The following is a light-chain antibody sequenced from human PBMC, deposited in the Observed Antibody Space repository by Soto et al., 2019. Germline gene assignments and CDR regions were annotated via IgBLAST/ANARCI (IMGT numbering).Light chain of an antibody. CDR2: DAS. V-gene: IGKV3-11*01. CDR1: QSVSTY. Sequence: EIVLTQSPATLSLSPGERATLSCRASQSVSTYLAWYQHKPGQAPRLLIYDASNRATGIPARFSGSGSETDFTLTISGLEPEDFAVYYCQQRSNWPPMYTFGQGTKLEIK. CDR3: QQRSNWPPMYT. J-gene: IGKJ2*01.